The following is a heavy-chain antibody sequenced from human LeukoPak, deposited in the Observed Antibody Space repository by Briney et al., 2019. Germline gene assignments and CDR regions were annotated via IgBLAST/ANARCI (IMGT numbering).Heavy chain of an antibody. Sequence: SETLSLTCTVSGGTISSYYWSWIRQPPGKGLEWIGYIYYSGSTNYNPSLKSRVTISVDTSKNQFSLKLSSVTAADTAVYYCAREYVRDTAASGGYFDLWGRGILVTVSS. CDR1: GGTISSYY. D-gene: IGHD6-13*01. J-gene: IGHJ2*01. CDR3: AREYVRDTAASGGYFDL. CDR2: IYYSGST. V-gene: IGHV4-59*01.